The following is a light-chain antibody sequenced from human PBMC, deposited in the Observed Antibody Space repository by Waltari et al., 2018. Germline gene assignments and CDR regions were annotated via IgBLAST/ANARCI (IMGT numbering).Light chain of an antibody. CDR1: QTISTF. CDR2: SAS. Sequence: DIRLTQSPSSLSASVGDRVTFNFRASQTISTFLNWYQQKPGKAPTLLIYSASTLQSGVPSTFSGSGSGTDFTLTISNLRPDDFAIYYCQQSYVTPYTFGQGTKLEIK. V-gene: IGKV1-39*01. CDR3: QQSYVTPYT. J-gene: IGKJ2*01.